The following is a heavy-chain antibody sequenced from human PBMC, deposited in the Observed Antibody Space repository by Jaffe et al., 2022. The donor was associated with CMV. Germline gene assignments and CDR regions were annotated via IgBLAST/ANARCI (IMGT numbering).Heavy chain of an antibody. CDR1: GYTFTDYY. CDR3: ARDGCGGDCYPTGPSHFDY. CDR2: INPNSGGT. J-gene: IGHJ4*02. D-gene: IGHD2-21*02. V-gene: IGHV1-2*02. Sequence: QVQLVQSGAEVKKPGASVKVSCKASGYTFTDYYMHWVRQAPGQGLEWMGWINPNSGGTISSQKFQGRVTMTRDTSISTAYMELSRLKSDDTAVYYCARDGCGGDCYPTGPSHFDYWGQGTLVTVSS.